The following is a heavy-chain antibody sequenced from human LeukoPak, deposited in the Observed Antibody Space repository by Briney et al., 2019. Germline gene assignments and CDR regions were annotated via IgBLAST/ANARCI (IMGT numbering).Heavy chain of an antibody. CDR2: ISGSGGST. Sequence: GGSLRLSCAASGFTFSTYWIHWVRQAPGKGLVWVSAISGSGGSTYYADSVRGRFTISRDNSKNTLYLQMNSLRAEDTAVYYCAKVWYYDILTGYQPPSYWGQGTLVTVSS. CDR1: GFTFSTYW. V-gene: IGHV3-23*01. J-gene: IGHJ4*02. CDR3: AKVWYYDILTGYQPPSY. D-gene: IGHD3-9*01.